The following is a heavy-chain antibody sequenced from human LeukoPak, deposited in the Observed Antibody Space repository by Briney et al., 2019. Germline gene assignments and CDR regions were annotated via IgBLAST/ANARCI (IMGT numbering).Heavy chain of an antibody. CDR1: GFTFSSYG. CDR2: ISGSGGSI. CDR3: AKDRSSSSADFDH. D-gene: IGHD6-6*01. Sequence: PGGSLRLSCAGSGFTFSSYGMSWVRQAPGKGLEWVSAISGSGGSIYYADSVKGRFTISRDNSKNTLYLQMNSLRAEDTAVYYCAKDRSSSSADFDHWGQGTLVTVSS. J-gene: IGHJ4*02. V-gene: IGHV3-23*01.